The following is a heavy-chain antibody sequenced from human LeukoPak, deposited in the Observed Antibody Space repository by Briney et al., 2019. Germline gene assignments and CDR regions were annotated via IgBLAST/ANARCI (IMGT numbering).Heavy chain of an antibody. V-gene: IGHV4-59*12. CDR1: GGSISSYH. J-gene: IGHJ4*02. D-gene: IGHD5-24*01. CDR2: IYYRGGT. Sequence: PPGTLSLTWTVSGGSISSYHWTWIGQPPGKGLEGIGYIYYRGGTNYNPSLQSRVTISVDTSKSQFSLKVTSVTAADTAVYYCARYGVDMATNNWGQGTLVTVSS. CDR3: ARYGVDMATNN.